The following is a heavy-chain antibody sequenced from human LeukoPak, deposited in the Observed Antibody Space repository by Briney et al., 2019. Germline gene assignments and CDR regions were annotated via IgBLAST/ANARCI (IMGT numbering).Heavy chain of an antibody. J-gene: IGHJ5*02. V-gene: IGHV3-21*01. CDR2: ISSSSSYI. CDR3: ARDLGGDYSNYESWFDP. D-gene: IGHD4-11*01. CDR1: GFTFSSYS. Sequence: PGGSLRLSCAASGFTFSSYSMNWVRQAPGKGLEWVSSISSSSSYIYYADSVKGRFTISRDNAKNSLYLQMNSLRAEDTAVYYCARDLGGDYSNYESWFDPWGQGTLVTVSS.